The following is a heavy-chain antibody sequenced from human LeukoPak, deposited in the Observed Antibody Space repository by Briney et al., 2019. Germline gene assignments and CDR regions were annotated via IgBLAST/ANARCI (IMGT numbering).Heavy chain of an antibody. CDR1: GFTFSSYA. Sequence: LPGGSLRLSCAASGFTFSSYAMSWVRQAPGKGLELVSSIIGSGTNTYYTDSVKGRFTISRDNSKNTLYLQMDSLRADDTAVYYCANIAVLSDADCFDYWGQGTLVTVSS. V-gene: IGHV3-23*01. CDR2: IIGSGTNT. J-gene: IGHJ4*02. D-gene: IGHD2-15*01. CDR3: ANIAVLSDADCFDY.